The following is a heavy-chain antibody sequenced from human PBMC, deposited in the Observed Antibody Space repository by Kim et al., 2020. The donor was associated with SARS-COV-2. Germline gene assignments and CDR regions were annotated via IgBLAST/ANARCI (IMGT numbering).Heavy chain of an antibody. V-gene: IGHV3-48*03. Sequence: GGSLRLSCAASGFTFSSYEMNWVRQAPGKGLEWVSYINSGGTISYADSVKGRFTISRDNAKNSLYLQMNSLRAEDTAVYYCARDPQKGKGPYFDYWGQGTLVTVSS. D-gene: IGHD6-13*01. CDR3: ARDPQKGKGPYFDY. CDR1: GFTFSSYE. CDR2: INSGGTI. J-gene: IGHJ4*02.